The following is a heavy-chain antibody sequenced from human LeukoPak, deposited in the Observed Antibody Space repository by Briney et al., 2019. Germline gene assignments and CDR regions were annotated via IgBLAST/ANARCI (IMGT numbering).Heavy chain of an antibody. CDR1: GFTFSSYG. V-gene: IGHV3-23*01. CDR2: ISGSGGST. D-gene: IGHD6-19*01. J-gene: IGHJ4*02. CDR3: ANRFDQWPPRDY. Sequence: GGSLRLSCAASGFTFSSYGMSWVRQAPGKGLEWVSAISGSGGSTYYADSVKGRFTISRDNSKNTLYLQMNSLRAEDTAVYYCANRFDQWPPRDYWGQGTLVTVSS.